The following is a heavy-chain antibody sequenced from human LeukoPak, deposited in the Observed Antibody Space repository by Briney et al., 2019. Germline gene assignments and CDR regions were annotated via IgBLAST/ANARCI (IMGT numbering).Heavy chain of an antibody. CDR2: IHYSGSS. CDR3: ARYCSGANCLQCAFDI. D-gene: IGHD2-15*01. CDR1: GNSISSYY. J-gene: IGHJ3*02. Sequence: SETLSLTCSVSGNSISSYYWGWMRQPPGKGLEWIGYIHYSGSSNYNPSLKSRVTISVDTSNNQFSLKLTSVTAADTAVYYCARYCSGANCLQCAFDIWGQGRMVTVSS. V-gene: IGHV4-59*08.